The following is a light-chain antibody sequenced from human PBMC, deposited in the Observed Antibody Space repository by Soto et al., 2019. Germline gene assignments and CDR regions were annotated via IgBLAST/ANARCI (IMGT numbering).Light chain of an antibody. J-gene: IGKJ3*01. CDR3: QQYNNWPFT. Sequence: EIVMTQSPATLSVSQGERATLSCRASQSISSNLAWYQQKPGQAPRLLIYGASTRATGIPATFSGSGSGTEFTLTISSLQSEDFAVYYCQQYNNWPFTFGPGTKEDIK. V-gene: IGKV3-15*01. CDR2: GAS. CDR1: QSISSN.